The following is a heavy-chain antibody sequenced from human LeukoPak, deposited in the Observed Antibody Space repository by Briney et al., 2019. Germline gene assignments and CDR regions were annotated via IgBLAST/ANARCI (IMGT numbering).Heavy chain of an antibody. CDR1: GGSISSSNW. V-gene: IGHV4/OR15-8*01. Sequence: ETLSLTCGVSGGSISSSNWWSWVRQPPGKGLEWIGEIYHSGSTNYNPSLKSRVTISVDKSENQFSLKLSSVTAADTAVYYCARKDYYDSRGRPFDIWGQGTMVTVSS. CDR2: IYHSGST. CDR3: ARKDYYDSRGRPFDI. D-gene: IGHD3-22*01. J-gene: IGHJ3*02.